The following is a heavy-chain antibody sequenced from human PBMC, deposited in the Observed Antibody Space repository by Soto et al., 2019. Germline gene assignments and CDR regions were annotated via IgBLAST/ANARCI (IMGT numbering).Heavy chain of an antibody. J-gene: IGHJ5*02. D-gene: IGHD1-1*01. Sequence: QVQLVQSGAEVKKPGDSVKVSCKTSGYSFYNNDISWVRQAPGQGLEWMGCMNPGSGKTGYAHKFQARVTMTRNASISTAYLELNSLRSDDTAVYYCARMASAGTLNWFDPWGQGTLVSVSS. V-gene: IGHV1-8*01. CDR1: GYSFYNND. CDR2: MNPGSGKT. CDR3: ARMASAGTLNWFDP.